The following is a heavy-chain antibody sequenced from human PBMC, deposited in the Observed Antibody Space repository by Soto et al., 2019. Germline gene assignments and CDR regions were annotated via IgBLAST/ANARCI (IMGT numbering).Heavy chain of an antibody. V-gene: IGHV1-69*06. CDR1: GSTLNNFA. CDR3: ARAIKRWEVNYYFDF. CDR2: IVVDSNTA. J-gene: IGHJ4*02. D-gene: IGHD1-26*01. Sequence: QVVLLQSGAEVKEPGSSVRVSCLVSGSTLNNFAFSWVRQAPGHGPEWMGGIVVDSNTAEYSQRFQDRVTITADTSTDTLYMELGSLTFEDTAVYYCARAIKRWEVNYYFDFWGQGTLVTVSS.